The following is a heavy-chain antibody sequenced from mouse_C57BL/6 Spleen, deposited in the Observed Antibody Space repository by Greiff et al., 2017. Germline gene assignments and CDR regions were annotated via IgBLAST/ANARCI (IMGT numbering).Heavy chain of an antibody. CDR1: GYTFTDYN. D-gene: IGHD1-1*01. CDR2: INPNNGGT. J-gene: IGHJ1*03. CDR3: ARWDYSWYFDV. V-gene: IGHV1-18*01. Sequence: EVKLQESGPELVKPGASVKIPCKASGYTFTDYNMDWVKQSHGKSLEWIGDINPNNGGTIYNQKFKGKATLTVDKSSSTAYMELRSLTSEDTAVYYCARWDYSWYFDVWGTGTTVTVSS.